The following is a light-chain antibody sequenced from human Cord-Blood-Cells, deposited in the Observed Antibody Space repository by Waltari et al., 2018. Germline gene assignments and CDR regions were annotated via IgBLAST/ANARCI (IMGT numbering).Light chain of an antibody. CDR3: QQYYRTPPT. CDR1: QSVLYSSNNKNY. J-gene: IGKJ1*01. V-gene: IGKV4-1*01. Sequence: DIVMTQSPDSLAVSLGERATINCKSSQSVLYSSNNKNYLAWYQQKPGQPPKLLIYWASTRESGVPDRFGGSGYGTDFTLTISSLQAEDVAVYYCQQYYRTPPTFGQGTKVEIK. CDR2: WAS.